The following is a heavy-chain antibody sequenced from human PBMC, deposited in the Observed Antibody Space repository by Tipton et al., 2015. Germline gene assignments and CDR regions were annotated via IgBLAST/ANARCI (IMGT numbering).Heavy chain of an antibody. CDR2: ISGSGGST. V-gene: IGHV3-23*01. CDR3: ARIRSGAYYGMDV. CDR1: GFSVSKKY. Sequence: SLRLSCAASGFSVSKKYMSWVRQAPGKGLEWVSAISGSGGSTYYADSVKGRFTISRDNSKNTLYLQMNSLRAEDTAVYYCARIRSGAYYGMDVWGQGTTVTVSS. J-gene: IGHJ6*02. D-gene: IGHD3-10*01.